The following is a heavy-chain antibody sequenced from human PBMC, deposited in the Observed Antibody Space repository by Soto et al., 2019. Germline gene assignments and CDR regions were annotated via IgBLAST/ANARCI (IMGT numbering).Heavy chain of an antibody. J-gene: IGHJ4*02. CDR2: ITDSGGST. D-gene: IGHD1-1*01. CDR1: GFTFTNVA. CDR3: AKLYWNPRYFDY. V-gene: IGHV3-23*01. Sequence: PGGSLRLSCAASGFTFTNVAMTWVRQAPGKGLEWVSTITDSGGSTDYADSVKGRFTISRDNSKSTLYLQMNNLGADDTAVYYCAKLYWNPRYFDYWGQGPRVTVSS.